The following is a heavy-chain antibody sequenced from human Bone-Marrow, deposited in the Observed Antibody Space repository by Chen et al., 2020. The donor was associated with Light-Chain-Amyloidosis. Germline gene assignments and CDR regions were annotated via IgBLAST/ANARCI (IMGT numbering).Heavy chain of an antibody. Sequence: EVQLVESGGGLVQRGGSLRPSCAASGFTFSTSWIGWVRQAPGKGLGWVSNINPAGGETYYRDSVKGRFTISRDNARNSLYLQMNSLRAEDTAVYYCARARGRAVYDYWGQGTLLTVSS. CDR2: INPAGGET. V-gene: IGHV3-7*01. CDR3: ARARGRAVYDY. CDR1: GFTFSTSW. D-gene: IGHD3-16*01. J-gene: IGHJ4*02.